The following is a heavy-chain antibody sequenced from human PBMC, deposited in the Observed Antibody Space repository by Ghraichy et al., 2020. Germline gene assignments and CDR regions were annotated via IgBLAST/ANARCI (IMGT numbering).Heavy chain of an antibody. CDR2: ISWNSGSI. CDR1: GFTFDDYA. V-gene: IGHV3-9*01. D-gene: IGHD2-2*01. CDR3: AKAHYCSSISCPRGGFDP. J-gene: IGHJ5*02. Sequence: GGSLRLSCAASGFTFDDYAMHWVRQAPGKGLEWVSGISWNSGSIGYADSVKGRFTISRDNAKNSLYLQMNSLGAEDTALYYCAKAHYCSSISCPRGGFDPWGQGTLVTVSS.